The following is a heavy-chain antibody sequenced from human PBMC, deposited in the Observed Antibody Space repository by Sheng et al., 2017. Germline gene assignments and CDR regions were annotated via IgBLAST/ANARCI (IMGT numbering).Heavy chain of an antibody. D-gene: IGHD1-26*01. CDR1: GGTFNAFA. CDR2: INPIFHTT. CDR3: VREGWELGPH. Sequence: QVQLVQSGAEVKTPGSSVQVACKFSGGTFNAFAFCWVRQAPGQGLEWMGGINPIFHTTDYAQKFQDRVAISADESTNTVHLHLSRLTGEDTAIYYCVREGWELGPHWGQVTLVTVSS. J-gene: IGHJ4*02. V-gene: IGHV1-69*01.